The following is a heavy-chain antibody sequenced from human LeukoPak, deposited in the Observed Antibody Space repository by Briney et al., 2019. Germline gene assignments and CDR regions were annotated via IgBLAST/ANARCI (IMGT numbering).Heavy chain of an antibody. CDR3: ARLDGYCSGGSCYSVCFVDP. CDR1: GGSISSSNYY. CDR2: IYYSGST. J-gene: IGHJ5*02. D-gene: IGHD2-15*01. V-gene: IGHV4-39*01. Sequence: PSETLSLTCTVSGGSISSSNYYWGWIRQPPGKGLEWIGSIYYSGSTYYNPSLKSRVTISVDTSKNQFSLKLSSVTAADTAVYYCARLDGYCSGGSCYSVCFVDPWGQGTLVTDSS.